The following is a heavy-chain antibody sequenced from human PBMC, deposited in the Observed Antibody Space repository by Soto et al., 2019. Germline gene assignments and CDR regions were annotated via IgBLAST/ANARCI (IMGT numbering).Heavy chain of an antibody. CDR1: GGSISSYY. CDR3: GRHLFSDV. D-gene: IGHD2-21*01. Sequence: SETLALTCTVSGGSISSYYWSWIRQPPGKGLEWIGYIYYSGSTNYNPSLKSRVTISVDTSKNQFSLKLSSVTAADTAVYYCGRHLFSDVWGQGTTVTVSS. J-gene: IGHJ6*02. V-gene: IGHV4-59*08. CDR2: IYYSGST.